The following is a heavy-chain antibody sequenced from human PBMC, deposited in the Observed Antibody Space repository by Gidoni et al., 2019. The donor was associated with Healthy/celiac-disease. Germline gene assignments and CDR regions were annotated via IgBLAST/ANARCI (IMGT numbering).Heavy chain of an antibody. CDR3: ARDLANTDCSGGSCYSASFDY. Sequence: EVQLVESGGGLVKPGGSLRPSCAASGFTFSSYSMNGVRQAPGKGLEWVSSISSSSSYIYYADSVKGRFTISRDNAKNSLYLQMNSLRAEDTAVYYCARDLANTDCSGGSCYSASFDYWGQGTLVTVSS. CDR2: ISSSSSYI. D-gene: IGHD2-15*01. J-gene: IGHJ4*02. V-gene: IGHV3-21*01. CDR1: GFTFSSYS.